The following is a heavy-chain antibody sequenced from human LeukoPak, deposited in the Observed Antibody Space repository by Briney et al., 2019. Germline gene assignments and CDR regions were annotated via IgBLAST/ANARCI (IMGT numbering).Heavy chain of an antibody. CDR1: GGSISSGGYS. CDR2: IYYSGST. CDR3: ARAVQLERPPPLIGYYYMDV. J-gene: IGHJ6*03. D-gene: IGHD1-1*01. Sequence: PSETLSLTCAVSGGSISSGGYSWSWIRQPPGKGLEWIGYIYYSGSTYYNPSLKSRDTIPVDTSKNQFSLKLSSVTAADTAVYYCARAVQLERPPPLIGYYYMDVWGKGTTVTVSS. V-gene: IGHV4-30-4*07.